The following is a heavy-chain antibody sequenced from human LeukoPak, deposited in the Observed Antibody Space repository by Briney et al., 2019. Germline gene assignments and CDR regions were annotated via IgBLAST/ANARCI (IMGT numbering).Heavy chain of an antibody. Sequence: SSETLSLPCTVSGGSIRSYYWRWLRQPPGKGLEWLGYIYYSGTTNYNPSLKSRVTISVDTSKNQFSLKLSSVTAADTAVYYCAKIDRGYSSGWSGFDPWGQGTLVTVSS. J-gene: IGHJ5*02. D-gene: IGHD6-19*01. CDR1: GGSIRSYY. V-gene: IGHV4-59*01. CDR2: IYYSGTT. CDR3: AKIDRGYSSGWSGFDP.